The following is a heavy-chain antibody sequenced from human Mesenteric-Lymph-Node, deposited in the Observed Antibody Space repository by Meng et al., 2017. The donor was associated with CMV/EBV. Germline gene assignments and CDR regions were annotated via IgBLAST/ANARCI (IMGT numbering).Heavy chain of an antibody. CDR1: GGSISSSSYY. CDR2: IYYSGST. Sequence: LQLQESGPGLVKPPETLSLTCTVSGGSISSSSYYWGWIRQPPGKGLEWIGSIYYSGSTYYNPSLKSRVTISVDTSKNQFSLKLSSVTAADTAVYYCARDGDYYDSSGYNPFDYWGQGTLVTVSS. V-gene: IGHV4-39*07. D-gene: IGHD3-22*01. J-gene: IGHJ4*02. CDR3: ARDGDYYDSSGYNPFDY.